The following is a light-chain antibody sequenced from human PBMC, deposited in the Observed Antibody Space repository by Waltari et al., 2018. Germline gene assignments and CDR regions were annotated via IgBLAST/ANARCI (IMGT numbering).Light chain of an antibody. J-gene: IGLJ1*01. CDR3: SSYTTSSAPGV. CDR2: EVS. V-gene: IGLV2-14*01. Sequence: QSALTQPASVSGSPGQSITISCSGTDSDVGAYDFVSCYQQHPGKAPHLLIYEVSNRPSGISKRFSAAKSGNTASLTISGLQAEDEADYYCSSYTTSSAPGVFGTGTRVTVL. CDR1: DSDVGAYDF.